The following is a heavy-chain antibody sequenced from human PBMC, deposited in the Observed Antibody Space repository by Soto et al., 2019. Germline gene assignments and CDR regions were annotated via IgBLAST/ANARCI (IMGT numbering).Heavy chain of an antibody. D-gene: IGHD1-26*01. V-gene: IGHV1-24*01. J-gene: IGHJ4*02. CDR1: GYTLTELS. Sequence: DSVKVSCKVSGYTLTELSVHWVRQAPGKGLEWMGGFDPEDGETIYAHKCQGRVTMTEDTSTDTAYMELSSLRSEDTAVYYCATGTFPLRIVGATLGYWGQGTLVTVSS. CDR3: ATGTFPLRIVGATLGY. CDR2: FDPEDGET.